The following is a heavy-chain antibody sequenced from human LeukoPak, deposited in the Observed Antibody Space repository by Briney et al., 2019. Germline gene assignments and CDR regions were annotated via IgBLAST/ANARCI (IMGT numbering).Heavy chain of an antibody. CDR2: LSGSAGST. V-gene: IGHV3-23*01. Sequence: GGSLRLSCAASGFTFSSYAMNWVRQAPGKGLEWVSVLSGSAGSTYYAGSVRGRFTISRDNSKNTLYLHMSRLRAEDTAIYYCAKARYGDGRGFDYWGQGTLVTVSS. CDR1: GFTFSSYA. D-gene: IGHD4-17*01. J-gene: IGHJ4*02. CDR3: AKARYGDGRGFDY.